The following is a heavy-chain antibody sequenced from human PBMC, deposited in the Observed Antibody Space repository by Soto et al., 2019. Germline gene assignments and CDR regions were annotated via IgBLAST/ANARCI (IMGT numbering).Heavy chain of an antibody. CDR3: TTDRKEWLHYYYYGMDV. Sequence: EVQLVESGGGLVKPGGSLRLSCAASGFTFSNAWMSWVRQAPGKGLEWVGRIKSETAGGTTDYAAPVKGRFTISRDDSRNTLYLQMNSLKTEDTAVYYCTTDRKEWLHYYYYGMDVWGQGTTVTVSS. D-gene: IGHD3-3*01. J-gene: IGHJ6*02. V-gene: IGHV3-15*01. CDR1: GFTFSNAW. CDR2: IKSETAGGTT.